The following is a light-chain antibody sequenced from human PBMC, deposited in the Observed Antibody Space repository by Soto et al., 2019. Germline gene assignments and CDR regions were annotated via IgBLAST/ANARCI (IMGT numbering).Light chain of an antibody. J-gene: IGLJ2*01. Sequence: QSVLTQPPSVSAAPGQTVTISCSGSSSNIGNNYVSWYQQPPGTAPKLLIYDNNERPSGIPDRCSGSKSGTSATLGITGLQTGDEADYYCGTWDSSLSAVLFGGGTKLTVL. CDR3: GTWDSSLSAVL. V-gene: IGLV1-51*01. CDR2: DNN. CDR1: SSNIGNNY.